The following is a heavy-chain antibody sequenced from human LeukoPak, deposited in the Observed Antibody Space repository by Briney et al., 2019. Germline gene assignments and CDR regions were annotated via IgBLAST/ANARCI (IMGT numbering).Heavy chain of an antibody. CDR3: AKDTGGNGAYFYAMDV. Sequence: GGSLRLSCVGSGFAFHNYAMHWVRRPPGKGLEWVSAINWNSDTKAYADSVKGRLTISRDRARNSLYLQMDSLRPEDTALYYCAKDTGGNGAYFYAMDVWGQGTSVTVSS. CDR1: GFAFHNYA. D-gene: IGHD4-23*01. V-gene: IGHV3-9*01. J-gene: IGHJ6*02. CDR2: INWNSDTK.